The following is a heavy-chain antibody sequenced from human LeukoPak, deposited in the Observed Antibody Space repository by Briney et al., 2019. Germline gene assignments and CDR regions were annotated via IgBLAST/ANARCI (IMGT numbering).Heavy chain of an antibody. V-gene: IGHV3-23*01. CDR1: GFTFSSYA. CDR3: AVQRTLWQQVLDH. Sequence: GGSLRLSCAASGFTFSSYAMSWVRQAPGKGLEWVSTSGSGDTTYYADSVKGRFTTSRDNSKNTLYLQMNSLRAEDTAVYYCAVQRTLWQQVLDHWGQGTLVTVSS. D-gene: IGHD6-13*01. CDR2: SGSGDTT. J-gene: IGHJ4*02.